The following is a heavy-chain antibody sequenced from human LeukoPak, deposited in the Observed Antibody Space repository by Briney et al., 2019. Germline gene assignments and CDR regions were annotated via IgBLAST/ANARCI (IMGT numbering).Heavy chain of an antibody. CDR3: ARGGLRTTVTTGSDY. Sequence: ASVNVSCKASGYTFTGYYMHWVRQAPGQGLEWMGWINPNSGGTNYAQKFQGRVTMTRDTAISTAYMELSSLRSDDTAVYYCARGGLRTTVTTGSDYWGQGTLVNVPS. CDR2: INPNSGGT. CDR1: GYTFTGYY. V-gene: IGHV1-2*02. D-gene: IGHD4-17*01. J-gene: IGHJ4*02.